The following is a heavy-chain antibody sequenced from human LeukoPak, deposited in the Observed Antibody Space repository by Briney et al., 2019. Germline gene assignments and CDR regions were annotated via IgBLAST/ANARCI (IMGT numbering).Heavy chain of an antibody. CDR3: ATHTSAMVRGGPGY. D-gene: IGHD3-10*01. Sequence: AAVKVSCKVSGYTLTELSMHWVRQAPGKGLEWMGGFDPEDGETIYAQKFQGRGTMTEETSTDTAYMELRSLRSEDTAVYYCATHTSAMVRGGPGYWGQGTLVTVSS. V-gene: IGHV1-24*01. CDR1: GYTLTELS. J-gene: IGHJ4*02. CDR2: FDPEDGET.